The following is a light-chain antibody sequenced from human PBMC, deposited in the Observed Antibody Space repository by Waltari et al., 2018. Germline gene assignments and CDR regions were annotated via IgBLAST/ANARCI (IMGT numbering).Light chain of an antibody. J-gene: IGKJ1*01. V-gene: IGKV4-1*01. CDR3: EQYYSTPGT. CDR1: QSVLYSFYNQHY. Sequence: DIVMTQSPDSLAGSLGGRATINCKSSQSVLYSFYNQHYLAWYQQKPGQPPKLLIYWASTRESGVPVRYSGRGSVTDFALTISSQQAEDVAVYYCEQYYSTPGTFGQGTKVEI. CDR2: WAS.